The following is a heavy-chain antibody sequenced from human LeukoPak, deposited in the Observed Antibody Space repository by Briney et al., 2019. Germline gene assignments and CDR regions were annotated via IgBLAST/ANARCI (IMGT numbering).Heavy chain of an antibody. V-gene: IGHV3-23*01. Sequence: PGGSLRLSCAASGFTFSSYAMSWVRQAPGKGLEWVSAISGSGGSTYYADSVKGRFTIFRDNSKNTLYLQVNSLRAEDTAVYYCAKDMRFDWTPYYFDYWGQGTLVTVSS. CDR2: ISGSGGST. D-gene: IGHD3-9*01. CDR1: GFTFSSYA. CDR3: AKDMRFDWTPYYFDY. J-gene: IGHJ4*02.